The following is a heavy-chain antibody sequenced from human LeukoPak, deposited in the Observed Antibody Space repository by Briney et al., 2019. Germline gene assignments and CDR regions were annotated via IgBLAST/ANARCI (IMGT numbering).Heavy chain of an antibody. CDR1: GFTFSSYA. CDR2: ISGGGST. V-gene: IGHV3-23*01. Sequence: PGGSLRLSCAASGFTFSSYAMSWVRQAPGKGLEYVSTISGGGSTYYADSVKGRFTISRDNSKSTLYLQMNSLRADDTAVYYCAKGFYYDTSGYFAHWGQGTLVTVSS. CDR3: AKGFYYDTSGYFAH. J-gene: IGHJ5*02. D-gene: IGHD3-22*01.